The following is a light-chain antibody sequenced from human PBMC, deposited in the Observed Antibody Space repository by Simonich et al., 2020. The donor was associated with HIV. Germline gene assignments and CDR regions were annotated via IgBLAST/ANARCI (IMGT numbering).Light chain of an antibody. Sequence: QSALTQPRSVSGSPGQSVTISCTGTSSDVGGYNSVSWYQQHPGQAPKLLIYDVNKRPSGVPDRVSGSKSGNTASLTISGLQAEDEADYDCCSYAGSYTYVFGGGTKLTVL. CDR3: CSYAGSYTYV. V-gene: IGLV2-11*01. J-gene: IGLJ2*01. CDR1: SSDVGGYNS. CDR2: DVN.